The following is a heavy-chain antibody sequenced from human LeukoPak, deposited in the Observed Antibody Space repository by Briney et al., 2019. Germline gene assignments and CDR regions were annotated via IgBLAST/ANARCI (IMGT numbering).Heavy chain of an antibody. CDR1: GGTFSSYA. CDR3: ARDQNIVVVPAAIEAVFDY. CDR2: IIPIFGTA. J-gene: IGHJ4*02. Sequence: SVKVSCKASGGTFSSYAISWVRQAPGQGLEWMGGIIPIFGTANYAQKFQGRVTITADESTSTAYMELSSLRSEDTAVYYCARDQNIVVVPAAIEAVFDYWGQGTLVTVSS. V-gene: IGHV1-69*13. D-gene: IGHD2-2*02.